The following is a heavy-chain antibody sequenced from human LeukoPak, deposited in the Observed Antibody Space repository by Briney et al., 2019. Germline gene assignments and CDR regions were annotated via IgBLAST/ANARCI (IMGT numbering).Heavy chain of an antibody. Sequence: ASVKVSCKASGYTFTSYDIYWVRQTTGQGLEWMGWMNPNSGDTGYAQKFQGRVTMTRDTSISTAYMELSRLRSDDTAIYYCARGARVVPASIGYWGQGTLVTVS. V-gene: IGHV1-8*01. D-gene: IGHD2-2*02. J-gene: IGHJ4*02. CDR2: MNPNSGDT. CDR1: GYTFTSYD. CDR3: ARGARVVPASIGY.